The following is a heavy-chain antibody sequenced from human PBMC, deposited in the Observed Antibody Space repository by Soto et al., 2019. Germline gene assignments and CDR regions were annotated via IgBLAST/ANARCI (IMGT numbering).Heavy chain of an antibody. D-gene: IGHD3-10*01. CDR1: GFTFSSYA. Sequence: GGSLRLSCAASGFTFSSYAMSWVRQAPGGGLECVSGISGSGGSTYYADSVKGRFTISRDNSKNTLYLQMNSLRAEDTAVYYCFFNDSETSEIYSISLHTTFD. CDR2: ISGSGGST. V-gene: IGHV3-23*01. CDR3: FFNDSETSEIYSISLHTTFD. J-gene: IGHJ5*02.